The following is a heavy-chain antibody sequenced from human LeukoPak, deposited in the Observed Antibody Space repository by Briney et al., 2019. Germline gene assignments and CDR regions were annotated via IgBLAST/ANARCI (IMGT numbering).Heavy chain of an antibody. CDR2: IYTSEST. D-gene: IGHD3-10*01. Sequence: PSETLSLTCSVSGGSISSSNYYWSWIRQPAGRGLEWIGRIYTSESTNYNPSLKSRVTISVDTSRNQFSLKLSSVTAADTAVYYCARGLWFGDENPPYFDYWGQGILVTVSS. V-gene: IGHV4-61*02. J-gene: IGHJ4*02. CDR1: GGSISSSNYY. CDR3: ARGLWFGDENPPYFDY.